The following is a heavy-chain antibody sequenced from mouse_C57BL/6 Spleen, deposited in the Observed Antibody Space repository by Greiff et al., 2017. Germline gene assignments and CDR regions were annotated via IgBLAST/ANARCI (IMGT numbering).Heavy chain of an antibody. CDR3: TRVGYGDGRGDY. CDR2: ISSGGDYI. CDR1: GFTFSSYA. D-gene: IGHD2-13*01. J-gene: IGHJ4*01. V-gene: IGHV5-9-1*02. Sequence: EVQVVESGEGLVKPGGSLKLSCAASGFTFSSYAMSWVRQTPEKRLEWVAYISSGGDYIYYADTVKGRFTISRDNARNTLYLQMSSRKSEDTAMYYCTRVGYGDGRGDYWGQGTSVTVSS.